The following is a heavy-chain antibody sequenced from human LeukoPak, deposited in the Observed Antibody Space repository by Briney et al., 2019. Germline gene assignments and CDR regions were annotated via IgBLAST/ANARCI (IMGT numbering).Heavy chain of an antibody. J-gene: IGHJ4*02. CDR1: GFTFSSYS. D-gene: IGHD2-15*01. Sequence: GGSLRLSCAASGFTFSSYSMNWVRQAPGKGLEWVSSISSSSSYIYYADSVKGRFTISRDNAKNSLYLQMNSLRAEDTAVYYCAKAGAVVVVAAKYFDYWGQGTLVTVSS. V-gene: IGHV3-21*04. CDR3: AKAGAVVVVAAKYFDY. CDR2: ISSSSSYI.